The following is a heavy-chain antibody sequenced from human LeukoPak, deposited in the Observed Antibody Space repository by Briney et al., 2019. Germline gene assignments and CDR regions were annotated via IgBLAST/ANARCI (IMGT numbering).Heavy chain of an antibody. D-gene: IGHD4-17*01. CDR1: GYTFTSYG. V-gene: IGHV1-18*04. Sequence: SVKVSCKASGYTFTSYGISWVRQAPGQGLEWLGWISAYNGNTNYVQKLQGRVTMTTDTSTSTAYMELRSLRSDDTAVYYCARDYGDYSWFDPWGQGTLVTVSS. CDR3: ARDYGDYSWFDP. J-gene: IGHJ5*02. CDR2: ISAYNGNT.